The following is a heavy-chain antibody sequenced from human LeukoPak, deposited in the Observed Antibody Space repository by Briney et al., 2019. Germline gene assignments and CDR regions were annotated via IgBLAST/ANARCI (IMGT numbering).Heavy chain of an antibody. D-gene: IGHD1-26*01. V-gene: IGHV3-7*01. CDR3: VSLSSGY. Sequence: GSARRLSCAASGFSFSSGLMAWVRQAPGKGLEWVATTNGDGSENYYVDSVKGRFTISRDNAKNSLSLQMNSLRVEDAAVYYCVSLSSGYWGQGTLVTVSS. J-gene: IGHJ4*02. CDR1: GFSFSSGL. CDR2: TNGDGSEN.